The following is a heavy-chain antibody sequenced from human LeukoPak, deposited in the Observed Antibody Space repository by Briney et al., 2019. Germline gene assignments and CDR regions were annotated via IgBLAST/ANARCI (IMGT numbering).Heavy chain of an antibody. J-gene: IGHJ5*02. CDR2: ISGSSFIYI. Sequence: GGSLRLSCAASGFIFSAYNMVWVRQAPGKGLEWVARISGSSFIYINYADSVKGRFTVSRDNARNSLYLQMNSLRVEDTGVYYCARGDDYLPFDHWGQGNLVTVSS. D-gene: IGHD2/OR15-2a*01. V-gene: IGHV3-21*01. CDR1: GFIFSAYN. CDR3: ARGDDYLPFDH.